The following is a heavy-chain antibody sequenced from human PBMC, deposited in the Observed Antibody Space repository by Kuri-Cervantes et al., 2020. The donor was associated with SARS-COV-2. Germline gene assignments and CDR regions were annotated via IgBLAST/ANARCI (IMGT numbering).Heavy chain of an antibody. J-gene: IGHJ4*02. D-gene: IGHD6-13*01. CDR2: ISTDGTIT. Sequence: GGSLRLSCAASGFTFSSFGMSWARQAPGKGLEWLAVISTDGTITHYADSVKGRFTISRDNSKSTLYLEMNSLRDEDTGVYYCAKETGAAGSSWMSYFDNWGLGTQVTVSS. V-gene: IGHV3-30*18. CDR1: GFTFSSFG. CDR3: AKETGAAGSSWMSYFDN.